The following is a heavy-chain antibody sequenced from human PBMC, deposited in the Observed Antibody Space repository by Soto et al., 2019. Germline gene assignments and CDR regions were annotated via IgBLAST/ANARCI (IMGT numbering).Heavy chain of an antibody. V-gene: IGHV3-23*01. CDR2: ISHTGAVT. CDR1: GFTFSNYA. CDR3: ANSNPHSSNCWFDP. D-gene: IGHD6-13*01. Sequence: EMQLLESGGGLVQPGGSLRLSCAASGFTFSNYAMTWVRQAPGKGLEWVSAISHTGAVTYYADSVKGRFTISRDNSKNTLFLQMNSLRAEDTALYYCANSNPHSSNCWFDPWGQGTLVTVSS. J-gene: IGHJ5*02.